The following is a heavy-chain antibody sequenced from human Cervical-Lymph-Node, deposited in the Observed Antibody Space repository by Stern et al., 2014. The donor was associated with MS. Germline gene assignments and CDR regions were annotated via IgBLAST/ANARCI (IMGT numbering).Heavy chain of an antibody. Sequence: QVQLQQWGAGLLKPSETLSLRCAVNGGPFSGQHWSWIRQPPGEGLEWIGEVSRGGSTNYNPSLKSRVTISVDTSKNEISLKLSSVTAADTAVYFCARGGWYYYDSSGYWGHWGQGTMVTVSS. D-gene: IGHD3-22*01. V-gene: IGHV4-34*01. J-gene: IGHJ4*02. CDR1: GGPFSGQH. CDR3: ARGGWYYYDSSGYWGH. CDR2: VSRGGST.